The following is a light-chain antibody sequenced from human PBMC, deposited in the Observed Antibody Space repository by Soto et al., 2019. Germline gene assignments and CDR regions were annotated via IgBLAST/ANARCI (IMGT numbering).Light chain of an antibody. CDR3: QHYNNWPPT. CDR2: YAS. V-gene: IGKV3-15*01. Sequence: EMVMTQSPATLSVSPGERVTLSCRASESVHRNLAWYQQKPGQGPSLLIYYASTRATGVPDRFTGSGSGTEFTLTISCLQSEDFGVYHCQHYNNWPPTFGSGAKVEIK. J-gene: IGKJ3*01. CDR1: ESVHRN.